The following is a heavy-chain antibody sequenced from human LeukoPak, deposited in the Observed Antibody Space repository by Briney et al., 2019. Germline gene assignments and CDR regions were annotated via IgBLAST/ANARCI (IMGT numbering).Heavy chain of an antibody. J-gene: IGHJ4*02. CDR3: AREMGLGYCSSTSCHTYYFDY. CDR2: IIPIFGTA. CDR1: GGTFSSYA. V-gene: IGHV1-69*01. Sequence: GSSVTVSCKASGGTFSSYAISWVRQAPGQGLEWMGGIIPIFGTANYAQKFQGRVTITADESTSTAYTELSSLRSEDTAVYYCAREMGLGYCSSTSCHTYYFDYWGQGTLVTVSS. D-gene: IGHD2-2*01.